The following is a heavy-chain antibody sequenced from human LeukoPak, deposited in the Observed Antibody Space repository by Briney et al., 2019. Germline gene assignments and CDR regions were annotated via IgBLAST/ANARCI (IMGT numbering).Heavy chain of an antibody. CDR2: INPNSGAP. CDR3: ARGHLVYSGVHDY. Sequence: ASVKVSCKASGYTFIDYYIHWVRQAPGQGLEWMGWINPNSGAPNYAQKFQGGVTMTRDTSISTVYMELSSLRSDDAAVYYCARGHLVYSGVHDYWGQGTLVTVSS. J-gene: IGHJ4*02. V-gene: IGHV1-2*02. D-gene: IGHD1-14*01. CDR1: GYTFIDYY.